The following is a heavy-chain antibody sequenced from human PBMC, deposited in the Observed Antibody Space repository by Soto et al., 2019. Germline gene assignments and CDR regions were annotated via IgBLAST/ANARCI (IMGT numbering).Heavy chain of an antibody. V-gene: IGHV4-30-4*01. CDR3: ARFCTTSNCIPYLMVFDT. J-gene: IGHJ3*02. CDR2: SSYSGSA. Sequence: QVHLQESGPGLVKPSQTLSLTCTVSGGSISSADYYWTWIRQPPGKGLEWIGHSSYSGSAYYNPSLKSRVTISVDTSKNQFSLNLSSMTAADTALYFCARFCTTSNCIPYLMVFDTWGQGTRVTVSS. CDR1: GGSISSADYY. D-gene: IGHD2-8*01.